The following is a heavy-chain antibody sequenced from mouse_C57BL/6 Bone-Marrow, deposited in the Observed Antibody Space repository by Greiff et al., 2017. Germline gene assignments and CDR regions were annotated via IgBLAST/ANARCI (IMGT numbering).Heavy chain of an antibody. J-gene: IGHJ2*01. CDR2: IYPRSGNT. V-gene: IGHV1-81*01. Sequence: VQLQESGAELARPGASVKLSCKASGYTFTSYGISWVKQRTGQGLEWIGEIYPRSGNTYYNEKFKGKATLTADKSSSTAYMELRSLTSEDSAVYFCARGAYYSNPEDYWGQGTTLTVSS. D-gene: IGHD2-5*01. CDR3: ARGAYYSNPEDY. CDR1: GYTFTSYG.